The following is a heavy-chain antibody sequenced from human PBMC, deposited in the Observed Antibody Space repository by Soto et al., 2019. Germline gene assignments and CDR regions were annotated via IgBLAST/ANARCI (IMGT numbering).Heavy chain of an antibody. V-gene: IGHV3-64*01. CDR3: FRRGYGSRCPNVYMEF. J-gene: IGHJ6*03. CDR2: IINNVAHT. Sequence: GGASGRTIGKFSMVGVRLKTEKGLEYVSGIINNVAHTDYAKSVKGRFTISRDNSENTLYLQMGSLRAEDMALYFFFRRGYGSRCPNVYMEFWGKGTSVTVSS. D-gene: IGHD6-13*01. CDR1: GRTIGKFS.